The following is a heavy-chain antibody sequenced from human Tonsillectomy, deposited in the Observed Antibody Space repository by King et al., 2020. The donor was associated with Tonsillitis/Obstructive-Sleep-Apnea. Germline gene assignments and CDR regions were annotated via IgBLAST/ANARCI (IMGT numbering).Heavy chain of an antibody. Sequence: VQLVQSGGGLVKPGRSLRLSCTASGFTFGDYAMSWFRQAPGKGLEWVGFIRSKAYGGTTEYAASVKGRFTISRDDSKSIAYLQMKSLKTEDTAVYYCTRGTYDFWSGYYGGDYYYYYMDVWGKGTTVTVSS. D-gene: IGHD3-3*01. CDR3: TRGTYDFWSGYYGGDYYYYYMDV. V-gene: IGHV3-49*05. J-gene: IGHJ6*03. CDR2: IRSKAYGGTT. CDR1: GFTFGDYA.